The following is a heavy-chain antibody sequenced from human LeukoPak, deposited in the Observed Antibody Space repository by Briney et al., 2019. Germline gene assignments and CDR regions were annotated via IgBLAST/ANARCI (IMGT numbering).Heavy chain of an antibody. CDR3: ARDGLAAATLHWCFDL. J-gene: IGHJ2*01. D-gene: IGHD2-15*01. CDR1: GFTFSSYS. V-gene: IGHV3-21*01. CDR2: ISSSSSYI. Sequence: GGSLRLSCAASGFTFSSYSMNWVREAPGKGLEWVSSISSSSSYIYYADSVKGRFTISRDNARNSLYLQMNSLRAEDTAVYYCARDGLAAATLHWCFDLWGRGTLVTVSS.